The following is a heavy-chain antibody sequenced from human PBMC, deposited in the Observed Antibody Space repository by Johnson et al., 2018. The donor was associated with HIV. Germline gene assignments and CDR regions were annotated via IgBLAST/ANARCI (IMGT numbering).Heavy chain of an antibody. V-gene: IGHV3-20*04. Sequence: VQLVESGGGLVQPGGSLRLSCAASGFTFSSYGMSWVRQAPGKGLEWVSGINWNGGSTGYADSVKGGFTISRDNAKNPLYLQMNSLRVEDTALYYCARVEGSSWYGSAFDIWGQGTMVTVSS. CDR1: GFTFSSYG. J-gene: IGHJ3*02. CDR3: ARVEGSSWYGSAFDI. CDR2: INWNGGST. D-gene: IGHD6-13*01.